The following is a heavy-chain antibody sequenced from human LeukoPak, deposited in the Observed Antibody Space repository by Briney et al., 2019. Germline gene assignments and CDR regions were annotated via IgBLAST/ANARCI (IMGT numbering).Heavy chain of an antibody. V-gene: IGHV3-7*01. J-gene: IGHJ6*03. CDR3: ARRVWYYYYMDV. CDR2: IKQDGSEK. Sequence: PGGSLRLSCAASGFTFSSYWVSWVRQAPGKGLEWVANIKQDGSEKYYVDSVKGRFTISRDNAKNSLYLQMNSLRAEDTAVYYCARRVWYYYYMDVWGKGTTVTVSS. CDR1: GFTFSSYW.